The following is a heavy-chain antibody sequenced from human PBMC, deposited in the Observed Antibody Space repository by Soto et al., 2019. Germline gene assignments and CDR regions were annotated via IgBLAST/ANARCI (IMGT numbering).Heavy chain of an antibody. Sequence: SVKVSGRASGYTFNTYGISWGRQAPGQGLEWMGWISTYNGNTNYAQKLQDRITMTIDTPTTTGYMELRSLRSDDTAVYYCARRLGSYYYGMDVWGQGTTVTVS. CDR1: GYTFNTYG. CDR3: ARRLGSYYYGMDV. V-gene: IGHV1-18*01. J-gene: IGHJ6*02. CDR2: ISTYNGNT.